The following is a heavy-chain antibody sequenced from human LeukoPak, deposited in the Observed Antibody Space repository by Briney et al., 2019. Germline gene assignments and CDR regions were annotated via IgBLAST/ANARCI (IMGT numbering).Heavy chain of an antibody. V-gene: IGHV4-59*08. CDR1: GGSISSYY. D-gene: IGHD3-22*01. Sequence: PSETLSLTCTVSGGSISSYYWSWIRQPPGKGLEWIGYIYYSGSTNYNPSLKSRVTISVDTSKNQFSLKLSSVTAADTAVYYCARQRRCSGYNDYWGQGTLVTVSS. CDR2: IYYSGST. J-gene: IGHJ4*02. CDR3: ARQRRCSGYNDY.